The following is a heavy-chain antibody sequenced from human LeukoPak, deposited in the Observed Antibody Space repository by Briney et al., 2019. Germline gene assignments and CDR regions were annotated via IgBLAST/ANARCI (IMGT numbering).Heavy chain of an antibody. CDR1: GDSISSTSYY. CDR3: ARLIKNFDFTYYFDY. Sequence: PSETLSLTCTVSGDSISSTSYYWGWIRQPPGKGLEWIGSISYSGSAYYNPSLKNRVTISVDTSKNQLSLNLSSVTAADTAFYYCARLIKNFDFTYYFDYWGQGTLVTVSS. CDR2: ISYSGSA. J-gene: IGHJ4*02. V-gene: IGHV4-39*01. D-gene: IGHD3-9*01.